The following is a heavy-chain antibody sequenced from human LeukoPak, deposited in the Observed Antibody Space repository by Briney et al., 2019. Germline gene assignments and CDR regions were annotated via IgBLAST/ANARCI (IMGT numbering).Heavy chain of an antibody. D-gene: IGHD6-13*01. CDR3: AIGGSSWWNFDY. J-gene: IGHJ4*02. CDR2: IYTSGST. V-gene: IGHV4-4*07. CDR1: GGSISSYY. Sequence: SETLSLTCTVSGGSISSYYWSWLRQPAGKGLEWIGRIYTSGSTNYNPSLKSRVTMSVDTSKNQFSLKLSSVTAADTAVYYCAIGGSSWWNFDYWGQGTLVTVSS.